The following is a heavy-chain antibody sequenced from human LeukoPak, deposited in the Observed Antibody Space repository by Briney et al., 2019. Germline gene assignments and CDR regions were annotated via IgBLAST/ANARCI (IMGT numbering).Heavy chain of an antibody. J-gene: IGHJ3*02. V-gene: IGHV3-23*01. CDR2: ISGGGGKT. D-gene: IGHD2-21*02. CDR1: GFTFSSCA. CDR3: AKDPIVFDSGDYYLGAFNI. Sequence: GGSLRLSCEASGFTFSSCALSWVRQAPGKGLEWVSAISGGGGKTWYADSVKGRFTISRDNSKNTLYLQMNSLRAEDTALYYCAKDPIVFDSGDYYLGAFNIWGQGAMVTVSS.